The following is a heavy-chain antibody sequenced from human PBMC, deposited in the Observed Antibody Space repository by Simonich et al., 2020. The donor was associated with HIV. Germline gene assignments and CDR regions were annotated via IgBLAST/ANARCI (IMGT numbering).Heavy chain of an antibody. CDR2: NKHSSSN. V-gene: IGHV4-34*01. CDR1: GGSFSGYY. Sequence: QVQLQQWGAGLLKPSETLSLTWAVYGGSFSGYYWSWIRQPPGKGLEWIGENKHSSSNDHNPSLKNRVTISVDTSKNQFSLKLSSVTAADTAVYYCARRHPTTVTTPYFDYWGQGTLVTVSS. CDR3: ARRHPTTVTTPYFDY. J-gene: IGHJ4*02. D-gene: IGHD4-17*01.